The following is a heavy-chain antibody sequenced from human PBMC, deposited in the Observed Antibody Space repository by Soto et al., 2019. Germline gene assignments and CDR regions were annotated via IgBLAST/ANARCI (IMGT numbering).Heavy chain of an antibody. J-gene: IGHJ4*02. CDR2: IFYSGIT. V-gene: IGHV4-59*01. D-gene: IGHD6-6*01. CDR1: GGSISPYY. CDR3: ASGREYRSSGDFDY. Sequence: PSETLSLTCTVSGGSISPYYWSWIRQPPGKGLEWLGYIFYSGITNYNPSLKSRVIISVDMSKNRFSLKLTSVTAADTAVYFCASGREYRSSGDFDYWGQGTLVTVSS.